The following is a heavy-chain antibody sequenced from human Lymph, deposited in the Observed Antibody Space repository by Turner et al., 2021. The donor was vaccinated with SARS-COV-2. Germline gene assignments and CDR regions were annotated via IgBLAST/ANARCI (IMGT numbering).Heavy chain of an antibody. CDR2: IWYDGSNK. Sequence: QVQLVESGGGVVQPGRSLRLSCAASGFTFSSYGMHWVRQAPGKGLEWVAVIWYDGSNKYYADSVKGRFTISRDNSKNTLYLQMKSLRAEDTAVYYCARELTPYGDPGDYWGQGTLVTVSS. J-gene: IGHJ4*02. D-gene: IGHD4-17*01. CDR3: ARELTPYGDPGDY. CDR1: GFTFSSYG. V-gene: IGHV3-33*01.